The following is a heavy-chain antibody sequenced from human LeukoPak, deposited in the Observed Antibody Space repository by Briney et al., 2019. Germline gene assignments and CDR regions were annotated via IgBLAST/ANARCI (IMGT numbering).Heavy chain of an antibody. J-gene: IGHJ4*02. CDR3: ARAAAGVFDY. D-gene: IGHD6-13*01. CDR1: GGSFSGYY. CDR2: INHSGST. V-gene: IGHV4-34*01. Sequence: SETLSLTCAVYGGSFSGYYWSWIRQPPGKGLEWIGEINHSGSTNYNPSLKSRVTISVDTSKNQFSLKLSSVTAADTAVYYCARAAAGVFDYWGQGTLVTVSS.